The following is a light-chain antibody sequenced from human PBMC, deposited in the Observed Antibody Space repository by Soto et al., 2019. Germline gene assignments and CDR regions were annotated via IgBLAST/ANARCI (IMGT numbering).Light chain of an antibody. CDR2: GNT. Sequence: QSVLTQPPSVSGAPGQRVTICCTGSSSNIGSGYDVHWYQQLPGTAPKLLIYGNTNRPSGVPDRFSGSKSGTSASLAITGLQAEDEADYYCQSYDSSLSDWVFGEGTKLTVL. CDR3: QSYDSSLSDWV. CDR1: SSNIGSGYD. J-gene: IGLJ3*02. V-gene: IGLV1-40*01.